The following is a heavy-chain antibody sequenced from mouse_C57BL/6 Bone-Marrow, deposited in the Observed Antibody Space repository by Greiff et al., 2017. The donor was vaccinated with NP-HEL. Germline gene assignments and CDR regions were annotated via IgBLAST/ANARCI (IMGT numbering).Heavy chain of an antibody. V-gene: IGHV7-3*01. CDR2: SRNKANGYTT. J-gene: IGHJ3*01. CDR1: GFTFTDYY. Sequence: EVKLVESGGGLVQPGGSLSLSCAASGFTFTDYYMSWVRQPPGKALEWLGFSRNKANGYTTEYSASVTGRFTISRDNSQSIHDLQMNALGAEDSATYYCARYAWFAYWGQGTLVTVSA. CDR3: ARYAWFAY.